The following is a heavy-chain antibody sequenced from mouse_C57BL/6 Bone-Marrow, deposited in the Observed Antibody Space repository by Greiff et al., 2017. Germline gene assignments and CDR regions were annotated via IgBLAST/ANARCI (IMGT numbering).Heavy chain of an antibody. CDR2: IHPNSGST. CDR3: ESSSHYSNSVGGMDY. D-gene: IGHD2-5*01. J-gene: IGHJ4*01. CDR1: GYTFTSYW. Sequence: QVHVKQPGAELVKPGASVKLSCKASGYTFTSYWMHWVKQRPGQGLEWIGMIHPNSGSTNYNEKFKSKATLTVDKSSSPAYMQLSSLTSEDSAVYYCESSSHYSNSVGGMDYWGQGTSVTVSS. V-gene: IGHV1-64*01.